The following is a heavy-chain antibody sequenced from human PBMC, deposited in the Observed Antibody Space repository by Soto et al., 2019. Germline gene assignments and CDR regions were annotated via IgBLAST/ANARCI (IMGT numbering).Heavy chain of an antibody. CDR2: IYFRGNT. Sequence: SETLSLTCSVSGDSISRIDYYWTWIRQPPEKGLEWIGNIYFRGNTYYSPSLESRLTISVDTSKNQFSLKLTSVTAADTAVYYCAREGGSYDSGGYLIRGAFDIWGQGTMVSVSS. V-gene: IGHV4-31*03. D-gene: IGHD3-22*01. J-gene: IGHJ3*02. CDR1: GDSISRIDYY. CDR3: AREGGSYDSGGYLIRGAFDI.